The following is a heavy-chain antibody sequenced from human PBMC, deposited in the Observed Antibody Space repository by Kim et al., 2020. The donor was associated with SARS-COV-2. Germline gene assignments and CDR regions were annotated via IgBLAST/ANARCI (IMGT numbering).Heavy chain of an antibody. J-gene: IGHJ4*02. CDR2: TT. Sequence: TTYYADSVKDRFTISGDNCKNALYLQMSSLRGDDTAVYYCVKGHPRAGDHWGQGTLVTISS. CDR3: VKGHPRAGDH. V-gene: IGHV3-64D*09.